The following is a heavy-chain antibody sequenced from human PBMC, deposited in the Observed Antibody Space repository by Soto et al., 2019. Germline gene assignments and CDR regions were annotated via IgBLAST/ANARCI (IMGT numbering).Heavy chain of an antibody. CDR2: ISYDGNTQ. J-gene: IGHJ4*02. CDR3: VKDQVVEMQYYGPSELFL. CDR1: QFTFRSYG. V-gene: IGHV3-30*18. D-gene: IGHD3-10*01. Sequence: AGRSMRLSCAPSQFTFRSYGMHWVSQAPGKGLQWVAHISYDGNTQDLADSLKGRFTVSRDNSKSTLYLHMSSLRIEDTAVYYCVKDQVVEMQYYGPSELFLWGLGTLVTVSS.